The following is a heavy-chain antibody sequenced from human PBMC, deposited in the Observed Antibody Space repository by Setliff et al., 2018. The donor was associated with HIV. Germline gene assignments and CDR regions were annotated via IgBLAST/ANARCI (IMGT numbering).Heavy chain of an antibody. V-gene: IGHV4-38-2*01. J-gene: IGHJ4*02. CDR2: MYYSGNL. D-gene: IGHD3-16*01. CDR3: AEGAVTFGGVLNY. Sequence: SETLSLTCAVSGYSISSNYYWGWIRQPPGKGLEWIGSMYYSGNLYYNPSLQSRVTISGDTSKNQFSLHLRSVTAADTAVYYCAEGAVTFGGVLNYWGQGAQVTVSS. CDR1: GYSISSNYY.